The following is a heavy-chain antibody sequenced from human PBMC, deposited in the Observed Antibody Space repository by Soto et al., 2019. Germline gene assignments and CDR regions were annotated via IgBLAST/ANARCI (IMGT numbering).Heavy chain of an antibody. CDR1: GYTFTSYD. V-gene: IGHV1-8*01. J-gene: IGHJ6*03. Sequence: APVKVSCKASGYTFTSYDINWVRQATGQGLEWMGWMNPNSGNTGYAQKFQGRVTMTRNTSISTAYMELSSLRSEDTAVYYCARVVVVPAADVKSYYYYYYMDVWGKGTTVTVSS. CDR2: MNPNSGNT. CDR3: ARVVVVPAADVKSYYYYYYMDV. D-gene: IGHD2-2*01.